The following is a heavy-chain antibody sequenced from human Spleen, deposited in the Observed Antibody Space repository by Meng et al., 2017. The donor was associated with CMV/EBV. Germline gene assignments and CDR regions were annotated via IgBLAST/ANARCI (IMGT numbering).Heavy chain of an antibody. CDR1: GFIFSSYG. V-gene: IGHV3-30*02. CDR3: ARGQYADY. CDR2: LRYDGSHI. Sequence: GGSLRLSCKASGFIFSSYGMHWVRQAPGKGLEWMAFLRYDGSHIYYADSVRGRFTISRDNSKNTLYLQMNSLRVEDMAVYYCARGQYADYWGQGTTVTVSS. J-gene: IGHJ4*02.